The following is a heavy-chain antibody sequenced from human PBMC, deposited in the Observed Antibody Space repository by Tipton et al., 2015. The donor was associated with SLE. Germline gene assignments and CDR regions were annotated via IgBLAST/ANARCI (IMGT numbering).Heavy chain of an antibody. Sequence: SLRLSCAASGFDFSSYSMHWVRQTPGKGLEYVSAISNNGGNPYYANSVKGRFTISRDDSKNMLYLQMGSLRAEDTAIYYCAKFGDWGDLFFDFWGQGTLVTVSS. D-gene: IGHD7-27*01. CDR3: AKFGDWGDLFFDF. J-gene: IGHJ4*02. CDR2: ISNNGGNP. CDR1: GFDFSSYS. V-gene: IGHV3-64*01.